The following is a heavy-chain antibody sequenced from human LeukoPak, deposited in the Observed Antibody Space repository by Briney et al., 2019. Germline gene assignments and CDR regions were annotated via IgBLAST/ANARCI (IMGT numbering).Heavy chain of an antibody. Sequence: PSETLSLTCTVSGGSISSGGYYWSWIRQHPGKGLEWIGYIYYSGSTYYNPSLKSRVTISVDASKNQFSLKLSSVTAADTAVYYCARALGVFGVVRSFDYWGQGTLVTVSS. CDR1: GGSISSGGYY. CDR2: IYYSGST. J-gene: IGHJ4*02. CDR3: ARALGVFGVVRSFDY. D-gene: IGHD3-3*01. V-gene: IGHV4-31*03.